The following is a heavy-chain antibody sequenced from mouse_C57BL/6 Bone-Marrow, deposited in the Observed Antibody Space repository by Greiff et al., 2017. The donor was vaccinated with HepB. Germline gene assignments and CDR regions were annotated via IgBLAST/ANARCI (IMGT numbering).Heavy chain of an antibody. J-gene: IGHJ4*01. V-gene: IGHV5-6*01. CDR3: ARDYGSSPPIAMDY. CDR2: ISSGGSYT. D-gene: IGHD1-1*01. Sequence: EVQVVESGGDLVKPGGSLKLSCAASGFTFSSYGMSWVRQTPDKRLAWVATISSGGSYTYYPDSVKGRFTISRDNAKNTLYLQMSSLKSEDTAMYYCARDYGSSPPIAMDYWGQGTSVTVSS. CDR1: GFTFSSYG.